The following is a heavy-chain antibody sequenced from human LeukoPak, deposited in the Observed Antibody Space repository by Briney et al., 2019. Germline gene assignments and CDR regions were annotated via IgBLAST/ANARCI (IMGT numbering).Heavy chain of an antibody. Sequence: GGSLKLSCAASGFTFSGSAMHWVRQASGKGLEWVGRIRSKANSYATAYAASVKGRFTISRDDSKNTAYLRMNSLKTEDTAVYYCTRPPGSGSYSWGQGTLVTVSS. V-gene: IGHV3-73*01. CDR2: IRSKANSYAT. CDR1: GFTFSGSA. CDR3: TRPPGSGSYS. D-gene: IGHD3-10*01. J-gene: IGHJ4*02.